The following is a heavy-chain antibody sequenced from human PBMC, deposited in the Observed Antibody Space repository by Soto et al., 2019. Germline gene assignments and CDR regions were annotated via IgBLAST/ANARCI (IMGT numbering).Heavy chain of an antibody. V-gene: IGHV5-51*01. CDR3: ARLVAAASTWGYYYGMDV. D-gene: IGHD6-13*01. J-gene: IGHJ6*02. CDR2: IYPGDSDT. CDR1: GYSFTSYW. Sequence: PGESLKNSCKGSGYSFTSYWIGWVRQMPGKGLEWMGIIYPGDSDTRYSPSFQGQVTISADKSISTAYLQWSSLKASDTAMYYCARLVAAASTWGYYYGMDVWGQGTTVTVSS.